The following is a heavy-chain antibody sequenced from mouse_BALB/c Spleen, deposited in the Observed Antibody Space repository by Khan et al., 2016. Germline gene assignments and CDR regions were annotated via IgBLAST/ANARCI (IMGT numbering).Heavy chain of an antibody. CDR1: GFNIKDTY. Sequence: VRLQQSGAELVKPGASVKLSCTASGFNIKDTYMHWVKQRPEQGLEWIGRIDPANGNTKYDPKFQGKATITADTSSNTAYLQLSSLTSEDTAVAYGARRGYYGSIDYWGQGTTLTVSS. J-gene: IGHJ2*01. CDR3: ARRGYYGSIDY. D-gene: IGHD1-1*01. V-gene: IGHV14-3*02. CDR2: IDPANGNT.